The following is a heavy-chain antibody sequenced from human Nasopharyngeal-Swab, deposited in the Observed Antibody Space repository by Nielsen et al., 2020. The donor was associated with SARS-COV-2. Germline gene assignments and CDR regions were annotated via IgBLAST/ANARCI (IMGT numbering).Heavy chain of an antibody. V-gene: IGHV3-23*01. CDR1: GFTFSTYA. J-gene: IGHJ4*02. Sequence: GGSLRLSCAASGFTFSTYAMTWVRQAPGKGLEWVSTIVVGGGNTWYADSWKGRFTISRDNSKSTLYLQMNNLRADDTALYYGADPPFSEYWGQGTLVTVSS. CDR3: ADPPFSEY. CDR2: IVVGGGNT.